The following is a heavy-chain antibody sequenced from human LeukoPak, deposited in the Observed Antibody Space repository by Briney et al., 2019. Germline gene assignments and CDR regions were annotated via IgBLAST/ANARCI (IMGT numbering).Heavy chain of an antibody. CDR3: ARANSGWSINFDY. D-gene: IGHD6-19*01. V-gene: IGHV4-34*01. Sequence: SEALSLTCAVYGGSFSGYYWTWIRQPPGKGLEWIGEIDHSGSTNYNPSLKSRVTISVDTSKNQFSLKLSSVTAADTAVYYCARANSGWSINFDYWDQGTLVTVSS. CDR1: GGSFSGYY. J-gene: IGHJ4*02. CDR2: IDHSGST.